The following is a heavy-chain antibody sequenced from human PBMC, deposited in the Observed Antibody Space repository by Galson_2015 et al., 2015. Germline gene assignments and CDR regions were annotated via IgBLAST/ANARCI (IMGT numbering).Heavy chain of an antibody. V-gene: IGHV3-21*01. CDR1: GFTFSSYS. CDR2: ISSSSSYI. D-gene: IGHD1-26*01. J-gene: IGHJ4*02. Sequence: SLRLSCAASGFTFSSYSMNWVRQAPGKGLEWVSSISSSSSYIYYADSVKGRFTISRDNAKNSLYLQMNSLRAEDTAVYYCARDRAVCELLGDLAPYWGQGTLVTVSS. CDR3: ARDRAVCELLGDLAPY.